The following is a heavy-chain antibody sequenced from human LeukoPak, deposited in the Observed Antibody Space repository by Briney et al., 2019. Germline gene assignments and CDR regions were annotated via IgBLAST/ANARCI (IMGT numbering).Heavy chain of an antibody. CDR2: ISYDGSNK. CDR3: ARAAEYYYYYYYMDV. J-gene: IGHJ6*03. Sequence: GGSLRLSCAASGFTFSSYGMHWVRQAPGKGLEWVAVISYDGSNKYYADSVKGRFTISRDNSKNTLYLQMNSLRAGDTAVYYCARAAEYYYYYYYMDVWGKGTTVTVSS. CDR1: GFTFSSYG. V-gene: IGHV3-30*03.